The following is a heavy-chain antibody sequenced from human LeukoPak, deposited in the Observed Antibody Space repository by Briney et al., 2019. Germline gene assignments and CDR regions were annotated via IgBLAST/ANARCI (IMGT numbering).Heavy chain of an antibody. D-gene: IGHD3-3*01. CDR1: GGSISSHY. V-gene: IGHV4-59*11. CDR2: IYYSGST. Sequence: SETLSLTCTVSGGSISSHYWSWIRQPPGKGLEWIGYIYYSGSTNYNPSLKSRVTISVDTSKNQFSLKLSSVTAADTAVYYCARAPLILEWLLYGGYYYYMDVWGKGTTVTVSS. J-gene: IGHJ6*03. CDR3: ARAPLILEWLLYGGYYYYMDV.